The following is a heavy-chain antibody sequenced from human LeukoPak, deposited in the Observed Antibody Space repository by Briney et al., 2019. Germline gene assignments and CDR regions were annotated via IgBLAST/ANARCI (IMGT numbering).Heavy chain of an antibody. J-gene: IGHJ4*02. CDR1: GYTFTSYD. CDR2: MSPNSGNT. Sequence: GASVKVTCKPSGYTFTSYDVNGVRQATGQGLEWMGWMSPNSGNTGYAQKFQGRATMTRDTSIGTAYLELSSLKSEDTAVYYCARTQPNWGADYWGQGTLVTVSS. V-gene: IGHV1-8*01. D-gene: IGHD7-27*01. CDR3: ARTQPNWGADY.